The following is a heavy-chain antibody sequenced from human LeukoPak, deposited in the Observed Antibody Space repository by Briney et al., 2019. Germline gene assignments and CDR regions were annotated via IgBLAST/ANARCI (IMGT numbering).Heavy chain of an antibody. D-gene: IGHD6-6*01. V-gene: IGHV4-34*01. J-gene: IGHJ4*02. CDR2: INHSGST. CDR3: ARDSRTYSSSGYFDY. CDR1: GGSFSGYY. Sequence: SETLSLTCAVYGGSFSGYYWSWIRQPPGKGLEWIGEINHSGSTNYNPSLKSRVTISVDTSKNQFSLKLSSVTAADTAVYYCARDSRTYSSSGYFDYWGQGTLVTVSS.